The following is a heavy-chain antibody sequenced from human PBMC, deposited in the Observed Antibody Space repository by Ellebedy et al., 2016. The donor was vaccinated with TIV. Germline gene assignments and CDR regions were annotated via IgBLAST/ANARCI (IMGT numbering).Heavy chain of an antibody. CDR2: INVADGNT. D-gene: IGHD2-15*01. Sequence: AASVKVSCKASGYTFTTFAIHWVRQAPGQSPEYMGWINVADGNTKYSKKLQGRVTFTRDTSANTVYMHLSDLRSDDSAVYYCARDPLGYCSGGSCTNNWFDPWGQGTLVTVSS. J-gene: IGHJ5*02. V-gene: IGHV1-3*01. CDR3: ARDPLGYCSGGSCTNNWFDP. CDR1: GYTFTTFA.